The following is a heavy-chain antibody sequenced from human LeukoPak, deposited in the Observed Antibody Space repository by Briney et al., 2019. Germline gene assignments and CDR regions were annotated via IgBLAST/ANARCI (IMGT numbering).Heavy chain of an antibody. V-gene: IGHV3-53*01. CDR3: ARVGVVPAAIPDGFDI. CDR2: IYSGGST. Sequence: GGSLRLSCAASGFTVSSNYMSWVRQAPGKGLEWVSVIYSGGSTYYSDSVKGRFTISRDNSKNTLYLQMNSLTAEDTAVYYCARVGVVPAAIPDGFDIWGQGTMVTVSS. D-gene: IGHD2-2*01. CDR1: GFTVSSNY. J-gene: IGHJ3*02.